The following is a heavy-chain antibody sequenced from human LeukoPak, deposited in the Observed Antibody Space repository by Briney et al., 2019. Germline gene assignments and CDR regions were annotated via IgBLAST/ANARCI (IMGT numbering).Heavy chain of an antibody. V-gene: IGHV3-20*04. CDR2: INWNGGST. D-gene: IGHD3-10*01. J-gene: IGHJ4*02. CDR3: ARESNYNGSGSYYKVGDFDY. CDR1: GFTFDDYG. Sequence: GGSLRLSCAASGFTFDDYGMSWVRQAPGKGLEWVSGINWNGGSTGYADSVKGRFTISRDNAKNSLYLQMNSLRAEDTALYYCARESNYNGSGSYYKVGDFDYWGQGTLVTVSS.